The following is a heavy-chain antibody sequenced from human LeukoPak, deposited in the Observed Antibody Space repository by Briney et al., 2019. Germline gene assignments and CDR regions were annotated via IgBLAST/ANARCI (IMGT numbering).Heavy chain of an antibody. CDR1: GFTFSGSW. J-gene: IGHJ4*02. CDR2: IKEDGSDK. V-gene: IGHV3-7*01. D-gene: IGHD3-22*01. CDR3: ARAPRPGTKYYYDSSGYYYFDY. Sequence: QAGGSLRLSCAASGFTFSGSWMTWIRQAPGKGLEWVANIKEDGSDKYYVDSVKGRFTISRDNAKDSLYLQLNSLRAEDTALYYCARAPRPGTKYYYDSSGYYYFDYWGQGTLVTVSS.